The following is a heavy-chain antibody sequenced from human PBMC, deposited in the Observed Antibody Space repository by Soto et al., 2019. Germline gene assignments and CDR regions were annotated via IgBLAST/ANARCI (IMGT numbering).Heavy chain of an antibody. CDR1: GFTFNTYA. V-gene: IGHV3-30*03. J-gene: IGHJ4*02. CDR3: ASKEGNCYVGSCSGAY. CDR2: ISSDGSVK. Sequence: QVQLVESGGGVVQPGTSLRLSCAASGFTFNTYAMHWVRQAPGKGLEWVAVISSDGSVKFYADSVKGRFTISRDKSKNTLYLQMNSLRTEDMAVYYCASKEGNCYVGSCSGAYWGQGTRVTVSS. D-gene: IGHD2-15*01.